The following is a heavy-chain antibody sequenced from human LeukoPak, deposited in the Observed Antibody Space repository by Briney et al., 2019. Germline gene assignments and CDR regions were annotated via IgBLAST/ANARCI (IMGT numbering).Heavy chain of an antibody. V-gene: IGHV3-21*01. D-gene: IGHD6-13*01. CDR1: GFTFSSYS. CDR2: ISSSSYI. J-gene: IGHJ4*02. CDR3: ARGSSSSWYSDYFDY. Sequence: GGSLRLSCAASGFTFSSYSMNWVRQAPGKGLEWVSSISSSSYIYYADSVKGRFTISRDNAKNSLYLQMNSLRAEDTAVYYCARGSSSSWYSDYFDYWGQGTLVTVSS.